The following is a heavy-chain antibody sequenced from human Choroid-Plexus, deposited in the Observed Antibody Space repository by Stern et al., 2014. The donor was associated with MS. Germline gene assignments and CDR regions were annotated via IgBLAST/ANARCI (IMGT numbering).Heavy chain of an antibody. CDR1: GFTFGSCA. CDR2: VSYDGSNK. J-gene: IGHJ5*02. V-gene: IGHV3-30*18. CDR3: AKDRQYLTYFFDH. D-gene: IGHD2/OR15-2a*01. Sequence: VQLVQSGGGVVQPGRPLRLSCVASGFTFGSCAMHWVRQAPGKGLEWVAGVSYDGSNKYYADSVKSRFTISRDNSQNTLYMQMSSLRPEDTAVYYCAKDRQYLTYFFDHWGQGYLVTVSS.